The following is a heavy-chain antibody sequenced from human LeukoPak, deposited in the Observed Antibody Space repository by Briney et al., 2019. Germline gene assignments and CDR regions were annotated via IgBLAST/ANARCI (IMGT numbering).Heavy chain of an antibody. CDR1: GGSFSGYY. CDR2: INHSGST. Sequence: SETLSLTCAVYGGSFSGYYWSWIRQPPGKGLEWIGEINHSGSTNYNPSLKSRVTISVDTSKYQFSLKLSSVTAADTAVYYCARHAPIYYDSSGYRRAFDIWGQGTMVTVSS. D-gene: IGHD3-22*01. J-gene: IGHJ3*02. V-gene: IGHV4-34*01. CDR3: ARHAPIYYDSSGYRRAFDI.